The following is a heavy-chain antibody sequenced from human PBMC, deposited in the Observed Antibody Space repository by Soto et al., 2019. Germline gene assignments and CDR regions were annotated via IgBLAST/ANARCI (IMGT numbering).Heavy chain of an antibody. V-gene: IGHV1-2*04. J-gene: IGHJ3*02. CDR1: GYTFTGYY. CDR2: INPNSGGT. Sequence: ASVKVSCKASGYTFTGYYMHWVRQDPGQGLEWMGWINPNSGGTNYAQKFQGWVTMTRDTSISTAYMELSRLRSDDTAVYYCARGGVLRYFDWLSDAFDIWGQGTMVT. CDR3: ARGGVLRYFDWLSDAFDI. D-gene: IGHD3-9*01.